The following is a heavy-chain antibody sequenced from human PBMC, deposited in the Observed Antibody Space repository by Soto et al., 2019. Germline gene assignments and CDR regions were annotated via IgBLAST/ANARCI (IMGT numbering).Heavy chain of an antibody. V-gene: IGHV1-69*02. D-gene: IGHD3-22*01. CDR1: GGTFSNYT. J-gene: IGHJ4*02. CDR2: IIPILGIA. Sequence: ASVKVSCKASGGTFSNYTISWVRQAPGQGLEWMGRIIPILGIANYAQKFQGRVTITADKSTSTAYMDLSSLRSEDTAVYYCASLYDDKSGNFDYWGQGTLVTVSS. CDR3: ASLYDDKSGNFDY.